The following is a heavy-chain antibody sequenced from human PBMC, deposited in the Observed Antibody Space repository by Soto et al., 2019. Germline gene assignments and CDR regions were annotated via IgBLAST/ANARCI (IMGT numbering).Heavy chain of an antibody. D-gene: IGHD3-22*01. CDR2: ISGGGSTA. Sequence: EVQLLESGGGLVQRGGSQRLSCSASGFTFTSYVMSWVRQAPGKGLEWVAGISGGGSTAFYADCVKGRFTISRDNAKNTVVVQMDSRRAEDTAIYYCAKDSNKYSSSLRGRYFDYWGQGTLVTVSS. V-gene: IGHV3-23*01. CDR1: GFTFTSYV. J-gene: IGHJ4*02. CDR3: AKDSNKYSSSLRGRYFDY.